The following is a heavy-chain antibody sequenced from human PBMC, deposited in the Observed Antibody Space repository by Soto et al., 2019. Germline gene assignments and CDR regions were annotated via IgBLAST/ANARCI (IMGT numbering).Heavy chain of an antibody. V-gene: IGHV3-33*01. CDR1: GFTFSSYG. CDR3: ARGRIVGAKVSFDY. CDR2: IWYDGSNK. Sequence: GGSLRLSCAASGFTFSSYGMHWVRQALGKGLEWVAVIWYDGSNKYYADSVKGRFTISRDNSKNTLYLQMNSLRAEDTAVYYCARGRIVGAKVSFDYWGQGTLVTVSS. J-gene: IGHJ4*02. D-gene: IGHD1-26*01.